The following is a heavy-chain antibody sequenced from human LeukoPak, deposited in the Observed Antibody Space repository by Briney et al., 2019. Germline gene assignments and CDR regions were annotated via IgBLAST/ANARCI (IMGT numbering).Heavy chain of an antibody. J-gene: IGHJ3*02. V-gene: IGHV4-38-2*01. D-gene: IGHD3-16*02. CDR1: GYSVSSGYY. CDR3: ARHSQWGVIPWTFDR. CDR2: IFHSGST. Sequence: PSETLSLTCSVSGYSVSSGYYWGWIRQPPGKGLEWIGTIFHSGSTYYNPSLKSRVTISVDTSKNRFSLKLSSVTAADTAVYHCARHSQWGVIPWTFDRWGQGTMVTVSS.